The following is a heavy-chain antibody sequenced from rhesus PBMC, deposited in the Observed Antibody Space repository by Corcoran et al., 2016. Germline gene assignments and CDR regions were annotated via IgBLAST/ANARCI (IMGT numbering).Heavy chain of an antibody. CDR2: ITYSGST. J-gene: IGHJ4*01. D-gene: IGHD4-29*01. CDR1: GGSISSGYYY. Sequence: QVQLQESGPGLVKPSETLSLTCAVSGGSISSGYYYWSGIRQPPGKVLEWIGYITYSGSTSYNPSRKSRVTISRDTSKNQFSLKLSSVTAADTAVYYCARGRGSSYVDYWGQGVLVTVSS. CDR3: ARGRGSSYVDY. V-gene: IGHV4-122*02.